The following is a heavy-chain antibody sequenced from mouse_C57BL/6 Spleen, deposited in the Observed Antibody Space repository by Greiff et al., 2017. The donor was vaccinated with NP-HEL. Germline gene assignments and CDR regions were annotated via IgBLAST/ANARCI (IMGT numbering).Heavy chain of an antibody. D-gene: IGHD2-4*01. CDR2: INPSSGYT. CDR3: ARFDYDAGYYAMDY. Sequence: VMLVESGAELARPGASVKMSCKASGYTFTSYTMHWVKQRPGQGLEWIGYINPSSGYTKYNQKFKDKATLTADKSSSTAYMQLSSLTSEDSAVYYCARFDYDAGYYAMDYWGQGTSVTVSS. CDR1: GYTFTSYT. V-gene: IGHV1-4*01. J-gene: IGHJ4*01.